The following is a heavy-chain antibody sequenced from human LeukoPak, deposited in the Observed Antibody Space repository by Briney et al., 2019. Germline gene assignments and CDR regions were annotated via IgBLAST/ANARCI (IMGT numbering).Heavy chain of an antibody. V-gene: IGHV4-39*01. J-gene: IGHJ3*02. CDR1: GGSIISSSYY. Sequence: TSETLSLTCTVSGGSIISSSYYWGWIRQPPGKGLEWIGEINHSGSTNYNPSLKSRVTISVDTSKNQFSLKLSSVTAADTAVYYCARQRASGYYYGPGAFDIWGQGTMVTVSS. D-gene: IGHD3-22*01. CDR3: ARQRASGYYYGPGAFDI. CDR2: INHSGST.